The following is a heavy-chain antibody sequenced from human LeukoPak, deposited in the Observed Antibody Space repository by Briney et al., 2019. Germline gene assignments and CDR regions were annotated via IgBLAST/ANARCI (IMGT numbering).Heavy chain of an antibody. CDR1: GYTFTSYY. V-gene: IGHV1-46*01. CDR2: INPSGGST. J-gene: IGHJ4*02. Sequence: ASVKVSCKASGYTFTSYYTHWVRQAPGQGLEWMGIINPSGGSTSYAQKFQGRVTMTRDTSTSTVYMELSSLRSEDTAVYYCARDVVPAAMRRPNPYYFDYWGQGTLVTVSS. D-gene: IGHD2-2*01. CDR3: ARDVVPAAMRRPNPYYFDY.